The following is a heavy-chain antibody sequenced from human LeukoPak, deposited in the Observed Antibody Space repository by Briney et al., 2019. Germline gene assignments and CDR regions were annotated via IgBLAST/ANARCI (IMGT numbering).Heavy chain of an antibody. D-gene: IGHD4-17*01. CDR3: ARDLVTVTKGFDI. CDR2: ISHIGRT. J-gene: IGHJ3*02. V-gene: IGHV4-59*11. CDR1: GDSFSSHY. Sequence: SETLSLTSAVSGDSFSSHYWTWIRQSPGTGLEGIGYISHIGRTNYNPSLKSPVTISIDTSKNQFSLKLRSVTAADPAVYYCARDLVTVTKGFDIWGQGTMVSVSS.